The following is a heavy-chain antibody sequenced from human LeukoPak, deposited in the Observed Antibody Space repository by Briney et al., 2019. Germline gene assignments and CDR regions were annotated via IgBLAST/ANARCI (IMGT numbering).Heavy chain of an antibody. J-gene: IGHJ6*02. Sequence: ASVKVSCKASGGTFSSYAISWVRQAPGQGLEWMGWISAYNGNTNYAQKLQGRVTMTTDTSTSTAYMELRSLRSDDTAVYYCARDLYYDFWSGYSDHYYYYGMDVWGQGTTVTVSS. CDR2: ISAYNGNT. CDR3: ARDLYYDFWSGYSDHYYYYGMDV. CDR1: GGTFSSYA. V-gene: IGHV1-18*01. D-gene: IGHD3-3*01.